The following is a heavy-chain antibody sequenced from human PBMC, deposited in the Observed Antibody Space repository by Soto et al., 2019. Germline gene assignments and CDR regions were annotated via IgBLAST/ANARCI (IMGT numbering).Heavy chain of an antibody. Sequence: QLQLQESGPGLVKPSETLSLTCTVSGGSISSSSYYWGWIRQPPGKGLEWIGSIYYSGSTYYNPSLKSRVTISVDTSKNQFSLKLSSVTAADTAVYYCARHRPVVVVPAANNWFDPWGQGTLVTVSS. V-gene: IGHV4-39*01. CDR1: GGSISSSSYY. J-gene: IGHJ5*02. CDR2: IYYSGST. CDR3: ARHRPVVVVPAANNWFDP. D-gene: IGHD2-2*01.